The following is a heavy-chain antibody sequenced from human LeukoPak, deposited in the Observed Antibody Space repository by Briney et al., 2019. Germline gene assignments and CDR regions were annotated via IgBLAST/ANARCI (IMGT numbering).Heavy chain of an antibody. CDR1: GFTFSSYG. J-gene: IGHJ4*02. Sequence: PGGSLRLSCAASGFTFSSYGMHWVRQAPGKGLEWVAVISYDGSNKYYADSVKGRFTISRDNSKNTLYLQMNSLRAEDTAVYYCAKNYGSGSYLGDYWGQGTPVTVSS. V-gene: IGHV3-30*18. CDR3: AKNYGSGSYLGDY. CDR2: ISYDGSNK. D-gene: IGHD3-10*01.